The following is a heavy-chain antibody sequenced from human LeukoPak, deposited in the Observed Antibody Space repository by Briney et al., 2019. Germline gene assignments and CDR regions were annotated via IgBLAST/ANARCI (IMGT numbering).Heavy chain of an antibody. V-gene: IGHV1-8*01. D-gene: IGHD3-3*01. J-gene: IGHJ4*02. CDR1: GYTFTSYD. Sequence: ASVNVSCKASGYTFTSYDINWVRQAAGQGLEWMGWMNPNSGNTGYAQKFQGRVTITRNTSISTAYMELSSLRSEDTAVYYCARGGYDFWSGYYTGFDYWGQGTLVTVSS. CDR3: ARGGYDFWSGYYTGFDY. CDR2: MNPNSGNT.